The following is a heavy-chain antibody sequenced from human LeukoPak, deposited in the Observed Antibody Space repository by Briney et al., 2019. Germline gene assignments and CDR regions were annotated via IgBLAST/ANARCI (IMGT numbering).Heavy chain of an antibody. V-gene: IGHV3-30*03. J-gene: IGHJ3*02. CDR1: GFTFNTYG. CDR2: ISKDGSDK. CDR3: ARDPYYDILTGYASAAFDI. D-gene: IGHD3-9*01. Sequence: PGGSLRLSCTASGFTFNTYGMHWVRQAPGKGLEWVALISKDGSDKYYADSVKGRFTISRDNSKNTLYLQMNSLRAEDTAVYYCARDPYYDILTGYASAAFDIWGQGTMVTVSS.